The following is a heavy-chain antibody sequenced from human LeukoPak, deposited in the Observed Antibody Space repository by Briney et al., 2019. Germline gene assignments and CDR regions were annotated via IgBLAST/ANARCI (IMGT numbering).Heavy chain of an antibody. CDR1: GYTFTGHY. J-gene: IGHJ3*02. D-gene: IGHD3-9*01. CDR3: ARLGRLRYFDWLSTQSSPDAFDI. CDR2: INPNSGGT. V-gene: IGHV1-2*04. Sequence: ASVKVSCKASGYTFTGHYMHWVRQAPGQGLEWMGWINPNSGGTNYAQKFQGWVTMTRDTSISTAYMELSRLRSDDTAVYYCARLGRLRYFDWLSTQSSPDAFDIWGQGTMVTVSS.